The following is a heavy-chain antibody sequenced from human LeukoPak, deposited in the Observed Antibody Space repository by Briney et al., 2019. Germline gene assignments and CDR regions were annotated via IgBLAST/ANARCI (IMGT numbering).Heavy chain of an antibody. CDR3: ARTPGYSFYFDY. CDR1: GYNFASYW. V-gene: IGHV5-51*01. D-gene: IGHD5-18*01. CDR2: IYPGDSDT. Sequence: GESLKISCKGSGYNFASYWISWVRQMPGKGLEWMGIIYPGDSDTRSSPSFQGQVTMSVDKSVNTAYLQWSSLKASDTAMYYCARTPGYSFYFDYWGLGTPVTVSS. J-gene: IGHJ4*02.